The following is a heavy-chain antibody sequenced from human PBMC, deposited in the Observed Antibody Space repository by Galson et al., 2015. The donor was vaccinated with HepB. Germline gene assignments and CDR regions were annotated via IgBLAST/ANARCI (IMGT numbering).Heavy chain of an antibody. CDR2: ISGSGGST. Sequence: SLRLSCAASGFTFSSYAMSWVRQAPGKGLEWVSAISGSGGSTYYADSVKGRFTISRDNSKNTLYLQMNSLRAEDTAVYYCAKGLGYDSSGYYSRDAFDIWGQGTMVTVSS. J-gene: IGHJ3*02. V-gene: IGHV3-23*01. D-gene: IGHD3-22*01. CDR1: GFTFSSYA. CDR3: AKGLGYDSSGYYSRDAFDI.